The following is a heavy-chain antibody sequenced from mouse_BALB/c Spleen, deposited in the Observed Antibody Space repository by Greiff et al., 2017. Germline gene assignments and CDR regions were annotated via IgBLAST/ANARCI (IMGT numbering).Heavy chain of an antibody. J-gene: IGHJ4*01. CDR1: GFTFSSYT. CDR3: TRAGNRYDVGYYAMDY. V-gene: IGHV5-6-4*01. Sequence: EVKLMESGGGLVKPGGSLKLSCAASGFTFSSYTMSWVRQTPEKRLEWVATISSGGSYTYYPDSVKGRFTISRDNAKNTLYLQMSSLKSEDTAMYYCTRAGNRYDVGYYAMDYWGQGTTVTVSA. CDR2: ISSGGSYT. D-gene: IGHD2-14*01.